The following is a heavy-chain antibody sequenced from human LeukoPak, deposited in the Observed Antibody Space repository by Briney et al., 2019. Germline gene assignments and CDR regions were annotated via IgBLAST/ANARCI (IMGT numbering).Heavy chain of an antibody. D-gene: IGHD3-10*01. CDR2: INHSGST. CDR1: GGSFSGYY. Sequence: PSETLSLTCAVYGGSFSGYYWSWIRQPPGKGLEWIGEINHSGSTNYNPSLKSRVTISVDTSKNQFSLKLSSVTAADTAVYYCARDPFGFQLRFYYYYMDVWGKGTTVTVSS. J-gene: IGHJ6*03. CDR3: ARDPFGFQLRFYYYYMDV. V-gene: IGHV4-34*01.